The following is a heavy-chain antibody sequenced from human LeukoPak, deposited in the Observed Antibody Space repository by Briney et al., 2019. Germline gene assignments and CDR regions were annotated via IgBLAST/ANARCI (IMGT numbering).Heavy chain of an antibody. D-gene: IGHD5-12*01. J-gene: IGHJ4*02. Sequence: GGSLRLSCTASGFTFRSYAMSWVRQAPGKGLEWVSAISGSGGSTYYADSVKGRFTISRDNSKNTLYLQMNSLRAEDTAVYYCAKSMLTGDSGHVSFDYWGQGTLVTVSS. V-gene: IGHV3-23*01. CDR3: AKSMLTGDSGHVSFDY. CDR2: ISGSGGST. CDR1: GFTFRSYA.